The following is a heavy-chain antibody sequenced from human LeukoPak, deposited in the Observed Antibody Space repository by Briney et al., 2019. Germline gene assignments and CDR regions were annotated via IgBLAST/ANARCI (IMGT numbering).Heavy chain of an antibody. CDR2: ISGSGGST. D-gene: IGHD6-6*01. Sequence: QPGGSLRLSCAASGFTFSSYAMSWVRQAPGKGLEWVSAISGSGGSTYYADYVKGRFTISRDNSKNTLYLQMNSLRAEDTAVFYCAKDLSDSSLTYWGQGTLVTVSS. CDR1: GFTFSSYA. V-gene: IGHV3-23*01. CDR3: AKDLSDSSLTY. J-gene: IGHJ4*02.